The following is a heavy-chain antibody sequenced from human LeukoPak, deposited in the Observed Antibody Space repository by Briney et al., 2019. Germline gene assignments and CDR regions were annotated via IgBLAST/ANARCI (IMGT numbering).Heavy chain of an antibody. CDR3: ARDGSGFYYYYYMDV. CDR2: ISTVSTYT. J-gene: IGHJ6*03. D-gene: IGHD6-25*01. V-gene: IGHV3-21*01. CDR1: GFTFTDYS. Sequence: GGSLRLSCAASGFTFTDYSMTWVRQAPGKGLEWVSSISTVSTYTFYSDSVKGRFTISRDNRKNTLYLQMSSLSAEDTAVYYCARDGSGFYYYYYMDVWGRGTAVTVCS.